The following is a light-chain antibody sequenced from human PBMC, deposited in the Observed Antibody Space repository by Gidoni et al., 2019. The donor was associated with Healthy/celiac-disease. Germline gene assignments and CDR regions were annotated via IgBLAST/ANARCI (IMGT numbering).Light chain of an antibody. V-gene: IGKV3-11*01. Sequence: LVFTQSPATLSFSPGERATLSCRASQSVSSYLAWYQQKPGQAPRLLIYDASNRATGIPARFSGSGSGTDFTLTISSLEPEDFAVYYCQQRSNWPPFGGGTKVEIK. CDR2: DAS. J-gene: IGKJ4*01. CDR1: QSVSSY. CDR3: QQRSNWPP.